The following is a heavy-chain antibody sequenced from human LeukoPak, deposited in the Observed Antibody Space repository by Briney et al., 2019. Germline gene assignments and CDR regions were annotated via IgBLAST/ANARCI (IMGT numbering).Heavy chain of an antibody. CDR3: ASLLYSSSWYPQTFDY. CDR2: IYYSGST. CDR1: GGSISSYY. D-gene: IGHD6-13*01. Sequence: PSETLSLTCTVSGGSISSYYWSWIRQPPGKGLEWIGYIYYSGSTNYNPSLKSRVTISVDTSKNQFSLKLSSVTAADTAVYYCASLLYSSSWYPQTFDYWGQGTLVTVSS. V-gene: IGHV4-59*01. J-gene: IGHJ4*02.